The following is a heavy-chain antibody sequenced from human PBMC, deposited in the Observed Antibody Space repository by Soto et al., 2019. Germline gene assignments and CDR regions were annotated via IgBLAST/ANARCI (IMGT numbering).Heavy chain of an antibody. CDR3: ARPGSSSRYYYGIDV. Sequence: EVQLVQSGAEVKKPGESLKISCKGSGYSFTCYWIGWVRQMPGKGLEWMGIIYPGDSDTRYSPSFQGQVTISADKSISTAYLQWSSLKASDTAMYYCARPGSSSRYYYGIDVWGQGTTVTVSS. V-gene: IGHV5-51*01. D-gene: IGHD6-13*01. CDR2: IYPGDSDT. CDR1: GYSFTCYW. J-gene: IGHJ6*02.